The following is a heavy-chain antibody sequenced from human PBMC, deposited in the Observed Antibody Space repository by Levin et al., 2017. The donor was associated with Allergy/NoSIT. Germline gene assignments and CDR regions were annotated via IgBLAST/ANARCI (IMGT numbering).Heavy chain of an antibody. CDR2: ISGSGGST. J-gene: IGHJ4*02. CDR1: GFTFSSYA. CDR3: AKMPVAGKWLARQDY. V-gene: IGHV3-23*01. Sequence: GGSLRLSCAASGFTFSSYAMSWVRQAPGKGLEWVSAISGSGGSTYYADSVKGRFTISRDNSKNTLYLQMNSLRAEDTAVYYGAKMPVAGKWLARQDYWGQGTLVTVSS. D-gene: IGHD6-19*01.